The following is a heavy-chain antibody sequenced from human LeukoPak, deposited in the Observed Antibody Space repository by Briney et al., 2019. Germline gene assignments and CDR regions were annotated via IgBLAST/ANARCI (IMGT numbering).Heavy chain of an antibody. CDR1: GYTFTSYD. Sequence: GASVKVSCKASGYTFTSYDINWARQATGQGLEWMGWMNPNSGNTGYAQKFQGRVTMTRNTSISTAYMELSSLRSEDTAVYYCARALYSGYDNFDYWGQGTLVTVPS. D-gene: IGHD5-12*01. V-gene: IGHV1-8*01. CDR3: ARALYSGYDNFDY. CDR2: MNPNSGNT. J-gene: IGHJ4*02.